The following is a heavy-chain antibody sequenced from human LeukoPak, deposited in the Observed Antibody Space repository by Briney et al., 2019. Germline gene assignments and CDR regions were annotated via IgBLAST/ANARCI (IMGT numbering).Heavy chain of an antibody. CDR2: IFYRGSI. CDR1: GGSISSSY. CDR3: ARGVVLGQDDAFDI. V-gene: IGHV4-59*12. D-gene: IGHD3/OR15-3a*01. J-gene: IGHJ3*02. Sequence: SETLSLTCTISGGSISSSYWTWIRQPPGKGLEWIGCIFYRGSIDYSPSLQSRVTISVDTSKNHLSLRLTSVTAADTAVYFCARGVVLGQDDAFDIWGRGTMVTVSS.